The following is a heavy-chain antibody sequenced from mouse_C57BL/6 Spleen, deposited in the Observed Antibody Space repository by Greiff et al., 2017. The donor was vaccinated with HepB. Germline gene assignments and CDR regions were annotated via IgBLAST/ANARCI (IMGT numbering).Heavy chain of an antibody. D-gene: IGHD1-1*01. CDR3: AGYYYGSSYAMDY. CDR1: GFNIKNTY. CDR2: IDPANGNT. V-gene: IGHV14-3*01. J-gene: IGHJ4*01. Sequence: DVQLQESVAELVRPGASVKLSCTASGFNIKNTYMHWVKQRPEQGLEWIGRIDPANGNTKYAPKFQGKATITADTSSNTAYLQLSSLTSEDTAIYYCAGYYYGSSYAMDYWGQGTSVTVSS.